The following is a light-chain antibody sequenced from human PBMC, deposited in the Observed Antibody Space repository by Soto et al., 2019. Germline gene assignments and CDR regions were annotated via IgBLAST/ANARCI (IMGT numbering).Light chain of an antibody. CDR2: EVS. CDR3: TSYTSSTTWV. CDR1: SSDVGRNNY. Sequence: QSVLTQPASVSGSPGQSITISCTGTSSDVGRNNYVSWYQQHPGKAPKLMIYEVSNRPSGVSNRFSASKSGNTASQTISGLQAEDEADYYCTSYTSSTTWVFGGGTKVTVL. V-gene: IGLV2-14*01. J-gene: IGLJ3*02.